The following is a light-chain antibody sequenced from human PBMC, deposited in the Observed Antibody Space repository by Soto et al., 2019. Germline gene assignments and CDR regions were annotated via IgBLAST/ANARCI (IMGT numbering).Light chain of an antibody. CDR2: YVS. CDR3: SSYTSINSCV. Sequence: QSVLTQPASVSGSPGQSITISCTGTSSDVGGYNYVSWYQQHPGKAPKLMIYYVSHRPSGVSNRFSGSKSGNTASLTISGLQAEDEADYYCSSYTSINSCVFGTGTKVTVL. J-gene: IGLJ1*01. CDR1: SSDVGGYNY. V-gene: IGLV2-14*03.